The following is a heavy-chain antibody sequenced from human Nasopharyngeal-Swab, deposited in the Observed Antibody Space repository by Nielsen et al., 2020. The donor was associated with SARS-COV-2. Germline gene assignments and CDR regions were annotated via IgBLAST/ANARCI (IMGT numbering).Heavy chain of an antibody. D-gene: IGHD6-19*01. J-gene: IGHJ4*02. CDR3: ARGIAVAGEKRFDY. Sequence: ASVKVSCKASGYTFTNYAMNWVRQAPGQGLEWMGWINTNTGSPTNAQGFIGRFVFSLDTSVNTAYLQITSLKAEDTAVYYCARGIAVAGEKRFDYWGQGTLVSVSS. V-gene: IGHV7-4-1*02. CDR1: GYTFTNYA. CDR2: INTNTGSP.